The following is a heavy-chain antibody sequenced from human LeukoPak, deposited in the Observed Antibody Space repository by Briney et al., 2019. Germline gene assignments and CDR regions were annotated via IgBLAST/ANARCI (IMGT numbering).Heavy chain of an antibody. J-gene: IGHJ6*03. CDR2: IYTSENT. D-gene: IGHD4-17*01. Sequence: PSETLSLTCTVSGGYIGSYYWSWIRQPAGKGLEWIGRIYTSENTDYNPSLKSRVTMSVDMSTSQFSLMLTSVTAADTAVYYCAREGDYGDYSKSFYYMDVWGKGTTVTVSS. V-gene: IGHV4-4*07. CDR1: GGYIGSYY. CDR3: AREGDYGDYSKSFYYMDV.